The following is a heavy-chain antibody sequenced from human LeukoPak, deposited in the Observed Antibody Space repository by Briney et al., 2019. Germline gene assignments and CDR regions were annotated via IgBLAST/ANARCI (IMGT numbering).Heavy chain of an antibody. D-gene: IGHD5-18*01. CDR3: ARGVLRGYSYGNGPDYYYYYMDV. Sequence: GGSLRLSCAAPGFTFSSYSMNWVRQAPGKGLEWVSSISSSSSYIYYADSVKGRFTISRDNAKNSLYLQMNSLRAEDTAVYYCARGVLRGYSYGNGPDYYYYYMDVWGKGTTVTVSS. V-gene: IGHV3-21*01. CDR1: GFTFSSYS. CDR2: ISSSSSYI. J-gene: IGHJ6*03.